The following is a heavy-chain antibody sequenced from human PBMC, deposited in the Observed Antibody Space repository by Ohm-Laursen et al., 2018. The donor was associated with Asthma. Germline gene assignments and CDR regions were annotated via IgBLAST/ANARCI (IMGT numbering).Heavy chain of an antibody. CDR2: IKPGGIAN. CDR3: ARDSGWNALDL. D-gene: IGHD1-1*01. J-gene: IGHJ5*02. V-gene: IGHV3-7*05. Sequence: GSLRLSCSASGFPFNISWMAWVRQVPGKGLEWVANIKPGGIANAYLDSVRGRFTISKDNGKNSLYLQMHSLRGEDTALYYCARDSGWNALDLWGQGTLVSVS. CDR1: GFPFNISW.